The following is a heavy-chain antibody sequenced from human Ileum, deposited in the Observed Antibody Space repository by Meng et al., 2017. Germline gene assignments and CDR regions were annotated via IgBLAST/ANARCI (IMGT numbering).Heavy chain of an antibody. D-gene: IGHD6-19*01. J-gene: IGHJ4*02. CDR2: IYPHNGAT. V-gene: IGHV1-2*06. CDR3: ARGVAEN. CDR1: GYTFTGNN. Sequence: QLLQSGTEVTKPGDSVKVSFKTSGYTFTGNNIHWVRQAPGQGLEWMGRIYPHNGATNYAQTFQGRVTMTGDTSIATAYMELNRLTSDDTAVYYCARGVAENWGQGTLVTVSS.